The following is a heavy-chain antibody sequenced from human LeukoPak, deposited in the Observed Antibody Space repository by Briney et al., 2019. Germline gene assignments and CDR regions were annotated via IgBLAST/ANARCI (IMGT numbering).Heavy chain of an antibody. CDR2: ISSSSSYI. CDR3: ARDIGGMTTETVDY. V-gene: IGHV3-21*01. CDR1: GFTFSSYS. D-gene: IGHD4-11*01. J-gene: IGHJ4*02. Sequence: GGSLRLSCAASGFTFSSYSMNWVRQAPGKGLEWVSSISSSSSYIYYADSVKGRFTISRDNAKNSLYLQMNSLRAEDTAVYYCARDIGGMTTETVDYWGQGTLVTVSS.